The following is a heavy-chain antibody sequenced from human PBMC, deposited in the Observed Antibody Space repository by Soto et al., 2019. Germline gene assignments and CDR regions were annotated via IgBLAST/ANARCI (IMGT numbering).Heavy chain of an antibody. CDR1: GVSLTSGTYY. Sequence: SETLSLTCTVSGVSLTSGTYYWSWIRQHPGKGLEWIGYIFYSGATDYNPSLKSRVNISVDTSKNQFSLRLTSVTAADTAVYYCATTEDYIDYWGQGTLVTVSS. CDR3: ATTEDYIDY. CDR2: IFYSGAT. V-gene: IGHV4-31*03. J-gene: IGHJ4*02.